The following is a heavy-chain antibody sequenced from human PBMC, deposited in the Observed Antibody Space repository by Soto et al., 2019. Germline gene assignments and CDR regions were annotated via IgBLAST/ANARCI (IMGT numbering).Heavy chain of an antibody. J-gene: IGHJ4*02. D-gene: IGHD5-12*01. CDR3: AKDHDEDFGYDLDYFDY. Sequence: LSLTCAVSGGSISSGGYSWSWIRQPPGKGLEWIGYIYHSGSTYYSPSLKSRVTISVDRSKNQFSLKLSSVTAADTAFYYCAKDHDEDFGYDLDYFDYWGQGTLVTVSS. V-gene: IGHV4-30-2*01. CDR2: IYHSGST. CDR1: GGSISSGGYS.